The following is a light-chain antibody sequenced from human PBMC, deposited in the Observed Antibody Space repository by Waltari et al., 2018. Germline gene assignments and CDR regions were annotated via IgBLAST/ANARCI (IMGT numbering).Light chain of an antibody. J-gene: IGLJ2*01. V-gene: IGLV3-1*01. CDR1: KLGDKY. CDR2: QDS. Sequence: SYELTQPPSVSVSPGQTASITCSGDKLGDKYACWYQQKPGQPPVLVIYQDSKRPSGIPERFSGSNSGNTATLTISGTQAMDEADYYCQAWDPHVVFGGGTKLTVL. CDR3: QAWDPHVV.